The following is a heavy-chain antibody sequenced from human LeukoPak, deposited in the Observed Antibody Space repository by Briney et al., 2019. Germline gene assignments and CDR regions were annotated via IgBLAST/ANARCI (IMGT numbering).Heavy chain of an antibody. CDR2: VYYSGST. J-gene: IGHJ5*02. Sequence: PSETLSLTCNVSGDSITSGAFYWAWIRQSPGKGLGWIGNVYYSGSTQYNPSLRGRVSISMDKTKNQFSLNLNSVSVTDTAMYYCARRDYAAWFDPWGQGTLVTVSS. CDR3: ARRDYAAWFDP. CDR1: GDSITSGAFY. V-gene: IGHV4-39*01. D-gene: IGHD4/OR15-4a*01.